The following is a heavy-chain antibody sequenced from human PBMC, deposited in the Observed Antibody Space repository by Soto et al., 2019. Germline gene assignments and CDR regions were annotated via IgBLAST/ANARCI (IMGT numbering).Heavy chain of an antibody. D-gene: IGHD6-13*01. CDR1: VFAIRNNA. CDR2: ISFEGSHK. J-gene: IGHJ4*02. CDR3: VRAAGIAAARYSQGVL. Sequence: PGGSLRLSCESSVFAIRNNAIHWVRQTPGKWLQWVAVISFEGSHKYYADSVKGRFTVSRDNPKNTVSLQMDSLTVEDSALYYCVRAAGIAAARYSQGVLWGQGTLVTVSS. V-gene: IGHV3-30-3*01.